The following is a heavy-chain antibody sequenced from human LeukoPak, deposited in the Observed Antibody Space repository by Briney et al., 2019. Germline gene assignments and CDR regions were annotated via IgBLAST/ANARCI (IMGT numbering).Heavy chain of an antibody. CDR1: GFTFSSYG. J-gene: IGHJ4*02. V-gene: IGHV3-30*18. CDR2: ISYDGSNK. CDR3: AKDLTYYDILTGYSH. D-gene: IGHD3-9*01. Sequence: GGSLRLSCAASGFTFSSYGMHWVRQAPGKGLGWVVVISYDGSNKYYADSVKGRFTISRDNSKNTLYLQMNSLRAEDTAVYYCAKDLTYYDILTGYSHWGQGTLVTVSS.